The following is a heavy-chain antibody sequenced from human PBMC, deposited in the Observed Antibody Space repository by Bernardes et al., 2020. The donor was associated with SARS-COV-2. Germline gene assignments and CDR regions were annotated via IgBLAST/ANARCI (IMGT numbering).Heavy chain of an antibody. Sequence: SETLSLTCSVSGGSISSSSSYWGWIRQPPGKGLEWIGSIYSSGSSYYNPSLQSRVSASVDSSKNRFSLRLSFVTAADTAVYYCAGSSCGIDCYIGGLRSWDYGMDVWGQGTTVTVSS. CDR2: IYSSGSS. CDR1: GGSISSSSSY. D-gene: IGHD2-21*01. V-gene: IGHV4-39*01. CDR3: AGSSCGIDCYIGGLRSWDYGMDV. J-gene: IGHJ6*02.